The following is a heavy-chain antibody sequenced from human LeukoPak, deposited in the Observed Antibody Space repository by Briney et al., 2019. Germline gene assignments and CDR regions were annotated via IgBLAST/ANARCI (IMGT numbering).Heavy chain of an antibody. J-gene: IGHJ4*02. Sequence: SETLSLTCTVSGGSISSYYWSWIRQPLGKGLEWIGYIYYSGSTNYNPSLKSRVTISVDTSKNQFSLKLSSVTAADTAVYYCARQIADYYDSSGSFDYWGQGTLVTVSS. CDR2: IYYSGST. D-gene: IGHD3-22*01. V-gene: IGHV4-59*08. CDR1: GGSISSYY. CDR3: ARQIADYYDSSGSFDY.